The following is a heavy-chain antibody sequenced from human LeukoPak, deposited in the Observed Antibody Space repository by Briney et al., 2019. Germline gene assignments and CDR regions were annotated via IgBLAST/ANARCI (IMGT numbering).Heavy chain of an antibody. CDR2: IYTSGST. Sequence: SETLSLTCTVSGGSISSYYWSWIRQPAGKGLEWIGRIYTSGSTNYNPSLKSRVTMSVDTSKNQFSLKLSSVTAADTAVYYCARGAVGRYCSGGSCYMDRDYWGQGTLVTVSS. D-gene: IGHD2-15*01. CDR3: ARGAVGRYCSGGSCYMDRDY. J-gene: IGHJ4*02. V-gene: IGHV4-4*07. CDR1: GGSISSYY.